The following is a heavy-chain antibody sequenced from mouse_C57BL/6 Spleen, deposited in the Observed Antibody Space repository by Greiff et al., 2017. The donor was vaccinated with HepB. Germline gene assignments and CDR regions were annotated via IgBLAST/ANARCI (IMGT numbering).Heavy chain of an antibody. Sequence: VQLQESGAELVRPGASVTLSCKASGYTFTDYEMHWVKQTPVHGLEWIGAIDPETGGTAYNQKFKGKAILTADKSSSTAYMELRSLTSEDSAVYYCTRRIQYWYFDVWGTGTTVTVSS. J-gene: IGHJ1*03. V-gene: IGHV1-15*01. CDR3: TRRIQYWYFDV. CDR1: GYTFTDYE. CDR2: IDPETGGT.